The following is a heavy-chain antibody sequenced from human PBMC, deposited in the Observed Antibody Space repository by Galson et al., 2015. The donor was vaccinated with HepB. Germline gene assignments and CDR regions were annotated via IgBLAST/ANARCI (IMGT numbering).Heavy chain of an antibody. J-gene: IGHJ4*02. D-gene: IGHD3-16*02. Sequence: SLRLSCAASGFTFSSYGMHWVRQAPGKGLEWVAVISYDGSNKYYADSVKGRFTISRDNSKNTLYLQMNSLRAEDTAVYYCAKHMITFGGVIVKDGLFDYWGQGTLVTVSS. CDR3: AKHMITFGGVIVKDGLFDY. V-gene: IGHV3-30*18. CDR2: ISYDGSNK. CDR1: GFTFSSYG.